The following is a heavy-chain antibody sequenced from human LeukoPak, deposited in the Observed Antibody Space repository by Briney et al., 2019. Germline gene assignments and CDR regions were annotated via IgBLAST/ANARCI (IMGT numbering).Heavy chain of an antibody. D-gene: IGHD1-26*01. Sequence: SETLSLTCAVYGGSFSGYYWSWIRQPPGKGLEWIGEINHSGSTNYNPSLKSRVTISVDTSKNQFSLKLSSVTAADTAVYYCARDRGSGSYWEVDYWGQGTLVTVSS. CDR3: ARDRGSGSYWEVDY. J-gene: IGHJ4*02. CDR1: GGSFSGYY. CDR2: INHSGST. V-gene: IGHV4-34*01.